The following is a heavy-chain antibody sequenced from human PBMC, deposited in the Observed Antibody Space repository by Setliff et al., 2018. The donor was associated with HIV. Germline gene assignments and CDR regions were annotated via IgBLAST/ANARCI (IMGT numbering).Heavy chain of an antibody. CDR2: FSPTGSP. CDR1: GGSFSSYY. D-gene: IGHD3-3*01. J-gene: IGHJ4*02. CDR3: ARHLESKLLSY. Sequence: SETLSLTCAFYGGSFSSYYWNWIRQPPGKGLEWIGEFSPTGSPTYNPSLESRVTISVDTSKNQCSLKLRSLTAADTAIYYCARHLESKLLSYWGQGTLVTVSS. V-gene: IGHV4-34*01.